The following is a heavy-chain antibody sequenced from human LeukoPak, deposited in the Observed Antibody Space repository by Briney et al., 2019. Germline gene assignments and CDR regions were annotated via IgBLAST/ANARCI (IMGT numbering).Heavy chain of an antibody. V-gene: IGHV4-34*01. J-gene: IGHJ5*02. Sequence: KPSETLSLTCAVYGGSFSGYYWSWIRQPTGKGLEWIGEINHSGSTNYNPSLKSRVTISVDTSKNQFSLKLSSVTAADTAVYYCAREDILTDGNWFDPWGQGTLVTVSS. CDR3: AREDILTDGNWFDP. D-gene: IGHD3-9*01. CDR1: GGSFSGYY. CDR2: INHSGST.